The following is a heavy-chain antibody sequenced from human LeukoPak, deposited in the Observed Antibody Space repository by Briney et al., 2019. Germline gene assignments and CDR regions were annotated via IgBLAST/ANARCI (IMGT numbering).Heavy chain of an antibody. CDR3: ARQSSGIAATDKIDY. V-gene: IGHV3-21*01. J-gene: IGHJ4*02. CDR1: GFTFSRYT. D-gene: IGHD6-13*01. Sequence: GGSLRLSCAASGFTFSRYTMNWVRQAPGKGLEWVSLISGSSSYRYYADSVKGRFTISRDDAKESLYLQMNSLRAEDTAIYYCARQSSGIAATDKIDYWGQGVLVTVSS. CDR2: ISGSSSYR.